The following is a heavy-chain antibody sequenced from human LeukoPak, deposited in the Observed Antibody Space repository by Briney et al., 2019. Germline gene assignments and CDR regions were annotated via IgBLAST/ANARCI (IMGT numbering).Heavy chain of an antibody. V-gene: IGHV3-23*01. Sequence: GGSLRLSCAASGFTFSSYAMSWVRQAPGKGLEWVSAISGSGGSTYYADSVKGRFTISRDNSKNTLYLQMNSLRAEDTAVYYCAKDRYYDILTGYNWFDPWGQGTLVTVSS. CDR3: AKDRYYDILTGYNWFDP. CDR1: GFTFSSYA. D-gene: IGHD3-9*01. CDR2: ISGSGGST. J-gene: IGHJ5*02.